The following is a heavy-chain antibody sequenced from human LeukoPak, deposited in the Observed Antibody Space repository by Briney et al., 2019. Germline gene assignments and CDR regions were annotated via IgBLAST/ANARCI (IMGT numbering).Heavy chain of an antibody. Sequence: PSETLSLTCTVSGGSISSYYWSWIRQPPGKGLEWIGYIYYSGSTNYNPSLKSRVTISVATSKNQFSLKLSSVTAADTAVYYCATGDSSGYYFAEYFQHWGQGTLVTVSS. D-gene: IGHD3-22*01. V-gene: IGHV4-59*08. J-gene: IGHJ1*01. CDR3: ATGDSSGYYFAEYFQH. CDR1: GGSISSYY. CDR2: IYYSGST.